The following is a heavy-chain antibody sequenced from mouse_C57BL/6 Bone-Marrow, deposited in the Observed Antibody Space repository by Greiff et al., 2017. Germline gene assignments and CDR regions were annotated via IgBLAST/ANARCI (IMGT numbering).Heavy chain of an antibody. V-gene: IGHV5-9*01. CDR3: SRQVTTVLATKYFDV. D-gene: IGHD1-1*01. CDR2: ISGGGGNT. J-gene: IGHJ1*03. CDR1: GFTFSSYT. Sequence: EVQLVESGGGLVKPGGSLKLSCAASGFTFSSYTMSWVRQTPEKRLQWVAAISGGGGNTYSPDSVKGRFTISIDKNKNILYLQMSSLRSEDTALYYCSRQVTTVLATKYFDVWGTGTTVTVSS.